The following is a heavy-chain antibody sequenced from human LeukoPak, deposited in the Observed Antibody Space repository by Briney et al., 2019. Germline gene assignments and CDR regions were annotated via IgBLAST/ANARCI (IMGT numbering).Heavy chain of an antibody. CDR3: AKDVGRLERNPDY. CDR1: GLTFSSSW. V-gene: IGHV3-7*03. D-gene: IGHD1-1*01. CDR2: INPEGSEK. J-gene: IGHJ4*02. Sequence: PGGSLRLSCAVSGLTFSSSWMDWVRQAPGKGLEWVASINPEGSEKYSADSVKGRFTISRDNAKNSLYLQMNSLRAEDTALYHCAKDVGRLERNPDYWGQGTLVTVSS.